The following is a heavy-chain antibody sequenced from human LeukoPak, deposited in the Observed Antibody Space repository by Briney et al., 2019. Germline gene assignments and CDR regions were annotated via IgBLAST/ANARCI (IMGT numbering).Heavy chain of an antibody. CDR1: GFTFDDYG. CDR3: ARDQDGSPGAFDI. J-gene: IGHJ3*02. Sequence: GGSLRLSCAASGFTFDDYGVSWVRQAPGKGLEWVSGINWNGGSTGYADSVKGRFTISRDNAENSLYLQMNSLRAEDTALYYCARDQDGSPGAFDIWGQGTMVTVSS. V-gene: IGHV3-20*04. D-gene: IGHD1-26*01. CDR2: INWNGGST.